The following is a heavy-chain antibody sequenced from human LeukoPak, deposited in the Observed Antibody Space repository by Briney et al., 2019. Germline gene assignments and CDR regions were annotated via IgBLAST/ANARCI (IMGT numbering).Heavy chain of an antibody. CDR2: AGWAGGTT. CDR1: GFTFDRYT. J-gene: IGHJ4*02. D-gene: IGHD3-10*02. V-gene: IGHV3-43*01. Sequence: PGGSLRLSCATSGFTFDRYTIHWVRQAPGKGLERVSLAGWAGGTTYYSDSVRGRFTISRDSGKNSVYLQMNSLTTDDTAFYFCAKELDTMFFDYWGQGALVTVSS. CDR3: AKELDTMFFDY.